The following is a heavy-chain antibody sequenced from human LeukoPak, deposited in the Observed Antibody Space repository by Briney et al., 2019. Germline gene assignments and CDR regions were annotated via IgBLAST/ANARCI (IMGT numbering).Heavy chain of an antibody. CDR2: IRSKAYGGTT. V-gene: IGHV3-49*04. CDR3: TRVRIAAAGLRDY. CDR1: GFIFSSYS. J-gene: IGHJ4*02. D-gene: IGHD6-13*01. Sequence: QSGGSLRLSCAASGFIFSSYSMSWVRQAPGKGLEWVGFIRSKAYGGTTEYAASVKGRFTISRDDSKSIAYLQMNSLKTEDTAVYYCTRVRIAAAGLRDYWGQGTLVTVSS.